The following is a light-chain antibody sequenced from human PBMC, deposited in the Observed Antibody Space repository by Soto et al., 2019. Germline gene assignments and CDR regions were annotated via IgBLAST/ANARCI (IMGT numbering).Light chain of an antibody. V-gene: IGKV1-27*01. CDR1: QGISNY. CDR3: QMYNSAPQM. J-gene: IGKJ1*01. CDR2: AAS. Sequence: DIQMTQSPSSLSASVGDRVTITCRASQGISNYLAWYQQKPGKVPKLLIYAASTLQSVVPSRFSGSGSGTDFTLTISSLQPEDVANYYCQMYNSAPQMFVQGTKVEIK.